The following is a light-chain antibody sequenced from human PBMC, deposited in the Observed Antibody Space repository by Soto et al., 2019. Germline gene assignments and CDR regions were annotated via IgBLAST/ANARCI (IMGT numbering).Light chain of an antibody. CDR3: SSHTSGSTRV. Sequence: LTQPASVSGSPGQSIAISCTGTSSDVGGYDYVSWYQQQPDKAPKLMIYEVTKRPSGVSNRFSGSKSGNTASLTISGLQAEDEADYYCSSHTSGSTRVFGTGTKVTVL. CDR2: EVT. CDR1: SSDVGGYDY. V-gene: IGLV2-14*01. J-gene: IGLJ1*01.